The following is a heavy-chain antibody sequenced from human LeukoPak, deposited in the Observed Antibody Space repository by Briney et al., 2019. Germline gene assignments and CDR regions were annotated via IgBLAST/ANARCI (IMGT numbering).Heavy chain of an antibody. CDR2: IKQDGSEK. J-gene: IGHJ6*03. CDR3: ARGIAVAGHYYYMDV. D-gene: IGHD6-19*01. V-gene: IGHV3-7*01. CDR1: GFTFSSYW. Sequence: GGSLRLSCAASGFTFSSYWMSWVRQAPGKGLEWVANIKQDGSEKYYVDSVKGRFTISRDNAKNSLYLQMNSLRAEATAVYYCARGIAVAGHYYYMDVWGKGTTVTVSS.